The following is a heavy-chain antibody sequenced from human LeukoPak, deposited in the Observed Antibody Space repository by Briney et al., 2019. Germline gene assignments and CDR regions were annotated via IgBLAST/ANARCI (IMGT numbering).Heavy chain of an antibody. CDR3: ARGEEYSYGPDYYYMDV. D-gene: IGHD5-18*01. CDR1: GYTFTTHG. V-gene: IGHV1-18*01. CDR2: ISAYNGIT. J-gene: IGHJ6*03. Sequence: ASVKVSCKASGYTFTTHGISWVRQAPGQGLEWMGWISAYNGITNYAQKLQGRVTMTTDTSTSTAYMELRSLRSDDTAVYYCARGEEYSYGPDYYYMDVWGKGTTVTVSS.